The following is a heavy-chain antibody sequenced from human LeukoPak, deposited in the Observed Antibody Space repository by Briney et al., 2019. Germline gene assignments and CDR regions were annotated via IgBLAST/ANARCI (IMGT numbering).Heavy chain of an antibody. D-gene: IGHD4/OR15-4a*01. CDR1: VYTFSRHC. V-gene: IGHV3-30*03. Sequence: GESLRLSWAPSVYTFSRHCMHWVRKAPCKGLEWVAIISHDGINKYYTDSVKGRFTISKDNSKNTLYLQMDSLTIEDTAMYYCARGAPPDSWGQGTLVSVSS. CDR2: ISHDGINK. CDR3: ARGAPPDS. J-gene: IGHJ4*02.